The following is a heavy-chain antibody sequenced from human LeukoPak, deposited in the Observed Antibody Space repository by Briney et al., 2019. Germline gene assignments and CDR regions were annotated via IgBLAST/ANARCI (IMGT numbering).Heavy chain of an antibody. CDR1: GGSISSSSFY. CDR2: IYNSGST. Sequence: SETLSLTYTVSGGSISSSSFYWGWIRQPPGKGLEWIGSIYNSGSTSYNPSLKSRVTISVDTSRNQFSLKLSSVTAADTALYYCARHPDYGDYSFDYWGQGTLVTVSS. V-gene: IGHV4-39*01. D-gene: IGHD4-17*01. J-gene: IGHJ4*02. CDR3: ARHPDYGDYSFDY.